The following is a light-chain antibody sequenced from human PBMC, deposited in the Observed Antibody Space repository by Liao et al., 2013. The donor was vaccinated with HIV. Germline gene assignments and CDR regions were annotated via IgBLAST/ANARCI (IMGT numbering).Light chain of an antibody. CDR2: QDN. J-gene: IGLJ1*01. CDR1: YLGDKY. CDR3: QTWESTSFV. Sequence: SYELTQPPSVSVSPGQTANITCSGDYLGDKYASWYQQRPGQSPVLVIYQDNKRPSGIPERFSGSTSGNTATLTISGTQSIDEADYYCQTWESTSFVFGSGTKVIVL. V-gene: IGLV3-1*01.